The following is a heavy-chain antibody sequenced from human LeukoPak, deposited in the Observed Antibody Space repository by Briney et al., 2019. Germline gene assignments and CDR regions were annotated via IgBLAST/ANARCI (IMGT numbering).Heavy chain of an antibody. D-gene: IGHD1-1*01. V-gene: IGHV3-30*02. CDR3: ANIKGTGPYYYYMDV. J-gene: IGHJ6*03. CDR1: GVTFSSCG. Sequence: GGSLRLSCAVSGVTFSSCGMHWVRQAPGKGLEWVAFIRSDGSNKYYADSVEGRFTISRDNSKNTLYLQMNSLRAEDTALYYCANIKGTGPYYYYMDVWGKGTTVTISS. CDR2: IRSDGSNK.